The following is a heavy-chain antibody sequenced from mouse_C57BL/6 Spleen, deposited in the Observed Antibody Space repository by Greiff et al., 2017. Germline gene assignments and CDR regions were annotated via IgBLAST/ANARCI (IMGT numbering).Heavy chain of an antibody. V-gene: IGHV1-18*01. D-gene: IGHD2-4*01. CDR3: ARKDYDYDWYFDV. CDR1: GYTFTDYN. Sequence: EVQLQESGPELVKPGASVKIPCKASGYTFTDYNMDWVKQSHGKSLEWIGDINPNNGGTIYNQKFKGKATLTVDKSSSTAYMELRSLTSEDTAVYYCARKDYDYDWYFDVWGTGTTGTVSS. CDR2: INPNNGGT. J-gene: IGHJ1*03.